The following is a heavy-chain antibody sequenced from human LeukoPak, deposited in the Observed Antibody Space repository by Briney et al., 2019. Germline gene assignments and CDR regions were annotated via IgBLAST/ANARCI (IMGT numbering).Heavy chain of an antibody. CDR2: INHSGST. J-gene: IGHJ5*02. CDR1: GGSFSGYY. V-gene: IGHV4-34*01. CDR3: ARAQGYCSSTSCYTSWFDP. Sequence: SETLSLTCAVYGGSFSGYYWSWIRQPPGKGLEWIGEINHSGSTNYNPSLKSRVTISVDTSKNQFSLKLSPVTAADTAVYYCARAQGYCSSTSCYTSWFDPWGQGTLVTVSS. D-gene: IGHD2-2*02.